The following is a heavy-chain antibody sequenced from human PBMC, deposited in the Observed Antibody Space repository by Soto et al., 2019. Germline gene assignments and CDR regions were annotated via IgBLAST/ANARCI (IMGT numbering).Heavy chain of an antibody. CDR1: GGSISSGGYY. Sequence: SETLSLTCTVSGGSISSGGYYWSWIRQHPGKVLEWIGYIFYSGSTYYNPSLKSRLTISVDTSKNQFSLKLSSVTAADTAVYYCARDPNQGWIFGVVTPIGMDVWGQGTTVTVSS. V-gene: IGHV4-31*03. D-gene: IGHD3-3*01. CDR3: ARDPNQGWIFGVVTPIGMDV. CDR2: IFYSGST. J-gene: IGHJ6*02.